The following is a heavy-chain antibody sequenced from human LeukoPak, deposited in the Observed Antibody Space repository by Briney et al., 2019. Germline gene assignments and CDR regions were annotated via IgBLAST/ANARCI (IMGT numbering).Heavy chain of an antibody. V-gene: IGHV1-2*02. CDR2: INPNSGGT. CDR3: ARAYSLPPGPHPDAFDI. J-gene: IGHJ3*02. D-gene: IGHD2-15*01. Sequence: ASVKVSCKASGYTFIDYYMHWVRQAPGQGLEWMGWINPNSGGTNYAQKFQGRVTMTRDTSISTAYMELSRLRSDDTAVYYCARAYSLPPGPHPDAFDIWGQGTMVTVSS. CDR1: GYTFIDYY.